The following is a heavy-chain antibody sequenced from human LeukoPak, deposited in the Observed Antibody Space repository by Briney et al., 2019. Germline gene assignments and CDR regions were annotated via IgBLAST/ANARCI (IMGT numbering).Heavy chain of an antibody. V-gene: IGHV3-21*01. D-gene: IGHD6-19*01. CDR2: ISSSSSYI. CDR1: GVTFSSYW. Sequence: PGGSLRLSCATSGVTFSSYWMSWVRQAPGKGLEWVSSISSSSSYIYYADSVKGRFTISRDNAKNSLYLQMNSLRAEDTAVYYCVRAPLRQDGWLVMVADAREFDSWGQGTPVTVSS. CDR3: VRAPLRQDGWLVMVADAREFDS. J-gene: IGHJ5*01.